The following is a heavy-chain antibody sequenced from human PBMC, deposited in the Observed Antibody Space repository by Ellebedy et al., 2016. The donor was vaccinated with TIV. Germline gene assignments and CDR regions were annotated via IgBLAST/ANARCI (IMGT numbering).Heavy chain of an antibody. CDR3: GSSWAGD. Sequence: GESLKISXVASGFTFSTYAMTWLRQAPGKGLEYISAISGSDDTTYYADSVKGRFTLSRDKSKSTLYLQMNNLRADDTAVYYCGSSWAGDWGQGTPVTVSS. CDR2: ISGSDDTT. D-gene: IGHD3/OR15-3a*01. V-gene: IGHV3-23*01. J-gene: IGHJ4*02. CDR1: GFTFSTYA.